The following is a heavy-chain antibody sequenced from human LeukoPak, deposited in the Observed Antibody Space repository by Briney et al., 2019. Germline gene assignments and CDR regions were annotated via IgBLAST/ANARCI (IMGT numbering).Heavy chain of an antibody. CDR2: IYYSGST. CDR1: GGSISSGGYY. V-gene: IGHV4-31*03. J-gene: IGHJ4*02. CDR3: ASLLGGGSWYALFDY. Sequence: SETLSLTCTASGGSISSGGYYWNWIRQHPGKGLEWIGYIYYSGSTYYNPSLKSRVTISGDTSKNQFSLKLSSVTAADTAVYYCASLLGGGSWYALFDYWGQGTLVTVSS. D-gene: IGHD2-15*01.